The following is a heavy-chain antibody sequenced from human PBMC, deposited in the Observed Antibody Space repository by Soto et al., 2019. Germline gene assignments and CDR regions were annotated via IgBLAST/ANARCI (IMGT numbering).Heavy chain of an antibody. CDR2: IIPIFGTA. CDR1: GGTFSSYA. V-gene: IGHV1-69*06. Sequence: SVKVSCKASGGTFSSYAISWVRQAPGQGLEWMGGIIPIFGTANYAQKFQGRVTIIADKSTSTAYMELSSLRSEDTAVYYCAASRFGGNWFDPWGQGTLVTVSS. J-gene: IGHJ5*02. D-gene: IGHD3-10*01. CDR3: AASRFGGNWFDP.